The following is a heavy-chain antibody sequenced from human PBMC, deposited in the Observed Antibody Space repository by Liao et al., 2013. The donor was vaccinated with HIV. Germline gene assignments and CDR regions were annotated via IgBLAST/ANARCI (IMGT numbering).Heavy chain of an antibody. V-gene: IGHV4-59*13. CDR1: GGSITSYY. CDR3: ARGGYNYGQYYFNY. J-gene: IGHJ4*02. CDR2: IYYSGST. D-gene: IGHD5-18*01. Sequence: QVQLQESGPGLVKPSETLSLTCTVSGGSITSYYWSWIRQPPGKGLEWIGYIYYSGSTNYNPSLKSRVTISVDTSKNQFSLKLTSVTAADTAVYYCARGGYNYGQYYFNYWGQGTLVTVSS.